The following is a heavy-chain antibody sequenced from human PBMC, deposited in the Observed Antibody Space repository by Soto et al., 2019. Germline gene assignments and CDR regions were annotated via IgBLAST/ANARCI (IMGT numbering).Heavy chain of an antibody. CDR2: IKQDGSEK. D-gene: IGHD1-20*01. CDR3: ARDNYYYYYYGMDV. Sequence: PGGSLRLSCAASGFTFSSYWMSWVRQAPGKGLEWVANIKQDGSEKYYVDSVKGRFTISRDNAKNSLYLQMNSLRAEDTAVYYCARDNYYYYYYGMDVWGQGPRSPSP. J-gene: IGHJ6*02. CDR1: GFTFSSYW. V-gene: IGHV3-7*03.